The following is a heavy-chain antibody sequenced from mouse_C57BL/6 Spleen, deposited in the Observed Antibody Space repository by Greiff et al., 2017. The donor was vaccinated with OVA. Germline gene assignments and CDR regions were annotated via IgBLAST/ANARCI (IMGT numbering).Heavy chain of an antibody. V-gene: IGHV1-76*01. CDR1: GYIFTDYY. CDR2: IYPGSGNT. Sequence: VQLQQSGAELVRPGASVKLSCKASGYIFTDYYINWVKQRPGQGLEWIARIYPGSGNTYYNEKFKGKATLTAEKSSSTAYMQLSSLTSEDSAVYFCARYYYGSSPGWFAYWGQGTLVTVSA. D-gene: IGHD1-1*01. J-gene: IGHJ3*01. CDR3: ARYYYGSSPGWFAY.